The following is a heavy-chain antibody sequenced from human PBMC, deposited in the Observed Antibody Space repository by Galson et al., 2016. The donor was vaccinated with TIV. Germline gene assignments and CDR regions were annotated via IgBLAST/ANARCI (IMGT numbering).Heavy chain of an antibody. Sequence: QSGAEVKKPGESLKISCQGSGYSFTSYWIGWVRQMPGKGLEWMGAIYPGDSETRYSPSFQGQVTISADKSISTAYLQWSSLKASDTARYYCARRPISYSRSWYHFDYWGQGTLVTVSS. CDR3: ARRPISYSRSWYHFDY. V-gene: IGHV5-51*01. D-gene: IGHD6-13*01. CDR2: IYPGDSET. CDR1: GYSFTSYW. J-gene: IGHJ4*02.